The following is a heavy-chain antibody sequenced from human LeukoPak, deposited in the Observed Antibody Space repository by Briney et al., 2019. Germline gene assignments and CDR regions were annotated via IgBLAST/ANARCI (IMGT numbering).Heavy chain of an antibody. CDR1: GGTFTFGTAG. CDR3: ARANIVNTNGDNVYYYMDV. V-gene: IGHV1-69*06. J-gene: IGHJ6*03. Sequence: SVKVSCKASGGTFTFGTAGVTWVRQASGQRLEWLGGIIPLFDSPHYAPNFQGRLTITADRFSGVAYMDLSSLTSEDTAVYYCARANIVNTNGDNVYYYMDVWGTGTTVTVSS. D-gene: IGHD5-24*01. CDR2: IIPLFDSP.